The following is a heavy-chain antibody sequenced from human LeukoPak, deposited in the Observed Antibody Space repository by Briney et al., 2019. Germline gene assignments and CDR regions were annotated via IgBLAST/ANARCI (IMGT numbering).Heavy chain of an antibody. V-gene: IGHV3-7*01. CDR1: DFTFSSYW. CDR2: IKQDGSEK. Sequence: LPGGPLRLSCAASDFTFSSYWMSWLRQAPGKRLERVANIKQDGSEKYYVDSVKGRFTISRDNAKNSLYLQMNSLRAEDTAVYYCARDIGAYCGGDCPIFDYWGQGTLVTVSS. CDR3: ARDIGAYCGGDCPIFDY. J-gene: IGHJ4*02. D-gene: IGHD2-21*02.